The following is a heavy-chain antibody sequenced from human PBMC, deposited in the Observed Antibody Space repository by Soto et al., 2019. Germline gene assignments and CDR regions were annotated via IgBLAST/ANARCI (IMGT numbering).Heavy chain of an antibody. Sequence: ASVKFSCKASGYTFTGYYMHWVRQAPGQGLEWMGWINPNSGGTNYAQKFQGWVTMTRDTSISTAYMELSRLRSDDTAVYYCARVGRITISFDAFDLWGHRTMVTVPS. V-gene: IGHV1-2*04. CDR2: INPNSGGT. J-gene: IGHJ3*01. D-gene: IGHD3-3*01. CDR3: ARVGRITISFDAFDL. CDR1: GYTFTGYY.